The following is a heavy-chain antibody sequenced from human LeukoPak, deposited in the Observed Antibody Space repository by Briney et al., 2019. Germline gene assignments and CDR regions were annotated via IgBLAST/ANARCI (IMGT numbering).Heavy chain of an antibody. Sequence: QSGGSLRLSCAASGFTFSSYSMSWVRQAPGKGLEWVSTISGGGATTYYADAVTGRFTISRDDSTNTLYLQMSSLRAEDTAVYHCAKGRAVGESYYDNWGQGTLVTVSS. V-gene: IGHV3-23*01. J-gene: IGHJ4*02. CDR2: ISGGGATT. D-gene: IGHD1-26*01. CDR1: GFTFSSYS. CDR3: AKGRAVGESYYDN.